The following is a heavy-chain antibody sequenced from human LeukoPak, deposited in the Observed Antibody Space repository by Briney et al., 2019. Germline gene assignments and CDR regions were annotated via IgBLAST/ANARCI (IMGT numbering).Heavy chain of an antibody. Sequence: SETLSLTCTVSGGSISTYYWSWIRQPPGKGLEWIGYIYYSGNTNYNPSLKSRVTISVDTSKNQFSLRLSSVTAADTAVYYCAGLLSIAAAVDYWGQGTLVTVSS. V-gene: IGHV4-59*01. D-gene: IGHD6-13*01. CDR3: AGLLSIAAAVDY. CDR1: GGSISTYY. CDR2: IYYSGNT. J-gene: IGHJ4*02.